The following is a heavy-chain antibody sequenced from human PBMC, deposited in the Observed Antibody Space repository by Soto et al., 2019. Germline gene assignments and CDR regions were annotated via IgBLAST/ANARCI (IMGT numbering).Heavy chain of an antibody. CDR2: IIPIFGTA. CDR1: GGTFSSYA. V-gene: IGHV1-69*01. J-gene: IGHJ4*02. D-gene: IGHD5-12*01. CDR3: ARELGRGWLQLSFDY. Sequence: QVQLVQSGAEVKKPGSSVQVSCKASGGTFSSYAISWVRQAPGQGLEWMGGIIPIFGTASYAQKFQGRVTITADESTSTAYMERSRLRSEDTAVYYGARELGRGWLQLSFDYCGQGTLVTVSS.